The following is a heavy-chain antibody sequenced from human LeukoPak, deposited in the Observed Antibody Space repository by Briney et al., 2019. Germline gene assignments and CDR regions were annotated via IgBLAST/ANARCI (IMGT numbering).Heavy chain of an antibody. J-gene: IGHJ6*02. V-gene: IGHV4-59*12. D-gene: IGHD3-3*01. CDR2: IYYCGST. Sequence: DPSETVSLTCTVSGGSISGYYWSWIRQPPGEGLEWIGYIYYCGSTYYNPSLKSRVTISVDTSKNQFSLKLSSVTAADTAVYYCARDSGRFLEWFSSRPYYYGMDVWGQGTTVTVSS. CDR3: ARDSGRFLEWFSSRPYYYGMDV. CDR1: GGSISGYY.